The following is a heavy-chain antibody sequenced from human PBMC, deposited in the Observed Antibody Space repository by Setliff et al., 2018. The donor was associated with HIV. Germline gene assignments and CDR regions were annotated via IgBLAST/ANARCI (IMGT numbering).Heavy chain of an antibody. CDR2: ISYDGGNE. D-gene: IGHD2-15*01. CDR1: GFTFSDYG. Sequence: PGGSLRLSCAASGFTFSDYGMHWVRQAPGKGLEWVALISYDGGNEYHADSVKGRFTISRDNSKDTLFLQMNSLRPEDTAIYYCARDTVGLDYWGQGTLVTVSS. J-gene: IGHJ4*02. V-gene: IGHV3-30*03. CDR3: ARDTVGLDY.